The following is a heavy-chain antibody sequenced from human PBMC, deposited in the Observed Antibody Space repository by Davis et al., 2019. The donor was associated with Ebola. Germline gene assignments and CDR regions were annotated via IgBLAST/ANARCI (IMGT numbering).Heavy chain of an antibody. CDR3: AKDRYYDNNPLYYESEC. CDR1: GYTFTSYF. V-gene: IGHV1-46*01. J-gene: IGHJ4*02. D-gene: IGHD3-22*01. CDR2: VNPSVDIR. Sequence: ASVKVSCKATGYTFTSYFIHWVRQAPGQGLEWMGIVNPSVDIRTYAQKLQARVTMTTDTSTSTAYMELRSLRSDDTAVYYCAKDRYYDNNPLYYESECWGQGTLVTVSS.